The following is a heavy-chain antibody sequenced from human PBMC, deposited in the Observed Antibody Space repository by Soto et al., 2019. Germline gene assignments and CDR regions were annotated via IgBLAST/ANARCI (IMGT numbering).Heavy chain of an antibody. J-gene: IGHJ6*02. D-gene: IGHD6-13*01. CDR2: IIPIFGTA. Sequence: SVKVSWKASGGTFSSYAISWVRQAPGQGLEWMGGIIPIFGTANYAQKFQGRVTITADESTSTAYMELSSLRSEDTAVYYCASYLTMVRAGTSYYGMDVWGQATTVTVS. CDR1: GGTFSSYA. CDR3: ASYLTMVRAGTSYYGMDV. V-gene: IGHV1-69*13.